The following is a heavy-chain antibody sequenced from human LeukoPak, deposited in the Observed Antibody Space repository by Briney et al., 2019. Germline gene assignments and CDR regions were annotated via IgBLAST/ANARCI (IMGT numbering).Heavy chain of an antibody. J-gene: IGHJ4*02. V-gene: IGHV4-61*01. Sequence: SETLSLTCTVSGGSVSSGSYYWSWIRQPPGKGLEWIGYIYYSGSTNYNPSLKGRVTISVDTSKNQFSLKLSSVTAADTAVYYCARVWSSGYYYPYYFDYWGQGTLVTVSS. CDR1: GGSVSSGSYY. D-gene: IGHD3-22*01. CDR3: ARVWSSGYYYPYYFDY. CDR2: IYYSGST.